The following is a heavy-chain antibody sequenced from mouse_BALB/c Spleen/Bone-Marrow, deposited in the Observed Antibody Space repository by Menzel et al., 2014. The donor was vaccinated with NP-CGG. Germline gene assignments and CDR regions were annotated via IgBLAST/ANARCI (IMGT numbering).Heavy chain of an antibody. CDR2: IWAGGNT. V-gene: IGHV2-9*02. J-gene: IGHJ2*01. CDR1: GFSLTSYG. CDR3: ARAGTFDY. D-gene: IGHD2-14*01. Sequence: QVQLKQSGPGLVAPSQSLSITCTVSGFSLTSYGVHWVRQPPGKGLEWLGVIWAGGNTNYNSALMSRLSISKDNSKSQVFLKMNSPQTDDTAMYYCARAGTFDYWGQGTTLTVSS.